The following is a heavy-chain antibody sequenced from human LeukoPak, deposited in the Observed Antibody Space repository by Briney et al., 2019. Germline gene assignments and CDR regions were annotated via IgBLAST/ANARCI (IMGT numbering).Heavy chain of an antibody. CDR1: GGSISSSSYY. J-gene: IGHJ4*02. D-gene: IGHD3-16*01. CDR2: IYYSGST. V-gene: IGHV4-39*01. CDR3: ARLGGIYDPRESEDY. Sequence: SETLSLTCTVSGGSISSSSYYWGWIRQPPGKGLEWIGSIYYSGSTYYNPSLKSRVTISVDTSKNQFSLKLSSVTAADTAVYYCARLGGIYDPRESEDYWGQGTLVTVSS.